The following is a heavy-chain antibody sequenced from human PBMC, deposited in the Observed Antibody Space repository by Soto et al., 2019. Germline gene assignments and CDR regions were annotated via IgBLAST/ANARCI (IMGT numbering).Heavy chain of an antibody. Sequence: GGSLRLSCAASGFTFSNAWMSWVRQDPGKGLEWVGRIKSKTDGGTTDYAAPVKVRFTISRDDSKNTLYLQMNSLKTEDTAVYYCTTVKYSSGWEFDYWGQGTLVTVSS. V-gene: IGHV3-15*01. CDR3: TTVKYSSGWEFDY. CDR2: IKSKTDGGTT. J-gene: IGHJ4*02. CDR1: GFTFSNAW. D-gene: IGHD6-19*01.